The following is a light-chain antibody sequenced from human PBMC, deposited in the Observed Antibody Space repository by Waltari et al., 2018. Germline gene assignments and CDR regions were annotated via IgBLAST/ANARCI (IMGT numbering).Light chain of an antibody. CDR2: GSS. J-gene: IGKJ2*01. Sequence: ETVMTQSPATLSVSPGERATLFCRASQSINSNLAWYQQKPGQAPRLLIHGSSTRATGVPARFSGSGSGTEFTLTISSLQSEDLALYYCQQYNNWPPYTFGQGTKLQIK. V-gene: IGKV3-15*01. CDR3: QQYNNWPPYT. CDR1: QSINSN.